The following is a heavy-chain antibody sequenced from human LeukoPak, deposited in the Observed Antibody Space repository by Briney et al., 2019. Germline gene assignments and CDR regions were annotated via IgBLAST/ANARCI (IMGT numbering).Heavy chain of an antibody. CDR3: ASYCSSTSCYGGDYYYGMDV. J-gene: IGHJ6*02. D-gene: IGHD2-2*01. V-gene: IGHV1-69*01. CDR1: GGTFSSYA. Sequence: ASVKVPCKASGGTFSSYATSWVRQAPGQGLEWMGGIIPIFGTANYAQKFQGRVTITADESTSTAYMELSSQRSEDTAVYYCASYCSSTSCYGGDYYYGMDVWGQGTTVTVSS. CDR2: IIPIFGTA.